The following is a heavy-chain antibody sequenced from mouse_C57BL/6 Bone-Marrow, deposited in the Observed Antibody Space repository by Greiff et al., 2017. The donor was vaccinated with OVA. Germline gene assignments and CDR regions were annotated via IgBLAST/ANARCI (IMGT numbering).Heavy chain of an antibody. CDR3: ARHGGWLLLFDY. J-gene: IGHJ2*01. CDR2: IWSDGST. Sequence: VQLQQSGPGLVAPSQSLSITCTVSGFSLTSYGVHWVRQPPGKGLEWLVVIWSDGSTTYNSALKSRLSISKDNSKSQVFLKMNSLQTDDTAMYYCARHGGWLLLFDYWGQGTTLTVSS. CDR1: GFSLTSYG. D-gene: IGHD2-3*01. V-gene: IGHV2-6-1*01.